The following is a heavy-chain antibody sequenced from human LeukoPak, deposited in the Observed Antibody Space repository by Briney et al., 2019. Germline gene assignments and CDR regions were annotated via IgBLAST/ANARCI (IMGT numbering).Heavy chain of an antibody. CDR1: GYTFNSSY. Sequence: SCKASGYTFNSSYMHWVRQAPGKGLEWVAVISYDGSNKYYADSVKGRFTISRDNSKNSLYLQMNSLRAEDTAVYYCARVQYNWNHAPPGYWGQGTLVTVSS. J-gene: IGHJ4*02. CDR2: ISYDGSNK. D-gene: IGHD1-14*01. V-gene: IGHV3-30-3*01. CDR3: ARVQYNWNHAPPGY.